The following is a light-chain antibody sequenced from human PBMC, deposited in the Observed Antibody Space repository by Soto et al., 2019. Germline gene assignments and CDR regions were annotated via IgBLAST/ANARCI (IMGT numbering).Light chain of an antibody. V-gene: IGKV1-5*01. CDR1: QSISVW. CDR3: KHYNNLPYT. J-gene: IGKJ2*01. Sequence: DIQMTQSPSTLSASVGDGVSITCRASQSISVWVAWYQHAPGKAPRLLIYDASSLESGVPSRFSDSGSGTEFTLTISSLHPDDFAPSYFKHYNNLPYTFGQRTKVDIK. CDR2: DAS.